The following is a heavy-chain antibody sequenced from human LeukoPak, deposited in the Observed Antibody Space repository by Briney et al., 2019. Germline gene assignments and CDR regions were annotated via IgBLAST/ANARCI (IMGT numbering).Heavy chain of an antibody. CDR1: GGSISSSSYY. CDR2: IYYSGST. V-gene: IGHV4-39*07. CDR3: ARARTRYSPDY. D-gene: IGHD5-18*01. Sequence: SETLSLTCTVSGGSISSSSYYWGWIRQPPGKGLEWIGSIYYSGSTYYNPSLKSRVTISVDTSKNQFSLKLSSVTAADTAVYYCARARTRYSPDYWGQGTLVTVSS. J-gene: IGHJ4*02.